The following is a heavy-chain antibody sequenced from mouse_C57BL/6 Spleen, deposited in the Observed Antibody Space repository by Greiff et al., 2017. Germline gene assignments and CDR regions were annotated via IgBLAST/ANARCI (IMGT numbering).Heavy chain of an antibody. CDR3: ARQDYGRPLDY. V-gene: IGHV5-6*02. Sequence: DVKLQESGGDLVKPGGSLKLSCAASGFTFSSYGMSWVRQTPDKRLEWVATISSGGSYTYYPDSVKGRFTISRDNAKNTLYLQMSSLKSEDTAMYYCARQDYGRPLDYWGQGTTLTVSS. J-gene: IGHJ2*01. CDR1: GFTFSSYG. CDR2: ISSGGSYT. D-gene: IGHD1-1*01.